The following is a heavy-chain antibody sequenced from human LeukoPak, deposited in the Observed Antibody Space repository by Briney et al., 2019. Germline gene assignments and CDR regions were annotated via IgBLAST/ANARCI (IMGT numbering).Heavy chain of an antibody. J-gene: IGHJ4*02. CDR2: ISSSGKTI. V-gene: IGHV3-48*03. Sequence: PGGSLILSCAASGFSFSSYEMNWVRQAPGKGLEWVSYISSSGKTIYYADSVKGRFTISRDNAKNSLFLQMNSLRAEDTAVYYCGRSGFCNSVSCYGLDLWGQGTLVTVSS. CDR3: GRSGFCNSVSCYGLDL. CDR1: GFSFSSYE. D-gene: IGHD2-2*01.